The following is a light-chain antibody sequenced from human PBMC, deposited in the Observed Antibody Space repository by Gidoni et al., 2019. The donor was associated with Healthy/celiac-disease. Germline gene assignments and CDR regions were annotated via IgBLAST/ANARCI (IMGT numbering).Light chain of an antibody. V-gene: IGLV3-1*01. CDR3: QAWDSSTE. CDR1: KLGDKY. Sequence: SYELTQPPPVSVSPGQTASITCSGDKLGDKYACWYQQKPGQSPVLVIYQDSKRPSGIPERFSGSNSGNTATLTISGTQAMDEADYYCQAWDSSTEFGGGTKLTVL. J-gene: IGLJ2*01. CDR2: QDS.